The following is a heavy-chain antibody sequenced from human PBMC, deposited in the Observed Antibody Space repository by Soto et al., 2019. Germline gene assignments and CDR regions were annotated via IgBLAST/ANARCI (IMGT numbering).Heavy chain of an antibody. V-gene: IGHV3-33*01. Sequence: PVGSLRLSCAVSGFTFSSYGMHWVRQAPGKGLEWVAVIWYDGSNKYYADSVKGRFTISRDNSKNTLYLQMNSLRAEDTAVYYCARDYDFWSGSYKAYYYYGMDVWGQGTTVTVSS. CDR1: GFTFSSYG. CDR3: ARDYDFWSGSYKAYYYYGMDV. D-gene: IGHD3-3*01. CDR2: IWYDGSNK. J-gene: IGHJ6*02.